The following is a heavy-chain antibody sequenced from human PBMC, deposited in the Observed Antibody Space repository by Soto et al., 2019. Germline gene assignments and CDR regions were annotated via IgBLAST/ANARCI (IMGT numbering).Heavy chain of an antibody. CDR1: SGSISSSNW. CDR2: IYHSGST. CDR3: ARFGSSGSYYYYGMDV. Sequence: SETLSLTCAVSSGSISSSNWWSWVRQPPGKGLEWIGEIYHSGSTNYNPSLKSRVTISVDKSKNQFSLKLSSVTAADTAVYYWARFGSSGSYYYYGMDVWGQGTTVTVSS. V-gene: IGHV4-4*02. D-gene: IGHD6-19*01. J-gene: IGHJ6*02.